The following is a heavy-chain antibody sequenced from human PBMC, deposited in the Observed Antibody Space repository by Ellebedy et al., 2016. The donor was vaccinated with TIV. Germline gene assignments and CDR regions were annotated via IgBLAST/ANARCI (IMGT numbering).Heavy chain of an antibody. CDR1: GGSFSGYY. V-gene: IGHV4-34*01. D-gene: IGHD5-12*01. J-gene: IGHJ4*02. Sequence: SETLSLXCAVYGGSFSGYYWSWIRQPPGKGLEWIGEINHSESTNYNPSLKSRVTLSVDTSKNQFSLKVNSVTAADTAMYYCARGIVALQPLKYFDSWGRGTQVTVSS. CDR3: ARGIVALQPLKYFDS. CDR2: INHSEST.